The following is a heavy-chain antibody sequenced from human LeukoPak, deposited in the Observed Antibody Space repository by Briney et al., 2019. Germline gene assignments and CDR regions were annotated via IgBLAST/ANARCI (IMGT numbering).Heavy chain of an antibody. V-gene: IGHV1-18*01. Sequence: ASVKVSCKASGYTFTSYGIIWVRQAPGQGLEWMGWISGYNDNTKYAQKLQGRVTMTTDTSTSTAYMELRSLRSDDTAVYYSARATGRVVRGITWRYFDYWGQGTLVTVSS. CDR1: GYTFTSYG. D-gene: IGHD3-10*01. J-gene: IGHJ4*02. CDR3: ARATGRVVRGITWRYFDY. CDR2: ISGYNDNT.